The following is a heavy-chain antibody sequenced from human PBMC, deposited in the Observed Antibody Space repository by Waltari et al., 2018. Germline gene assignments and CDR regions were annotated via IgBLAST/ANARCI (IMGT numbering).Heavy chain of an antibody. V-gene: IGHV3-9*03. CDR3: AKEISADYGDYAGWDY. D-gene: IGHD4-17*01. J-gene: IGHJ4*02. Sequence: EVQLVESGGGLVQPGRSLRLSCAASGFTFDDYAMHWVRPAPGQGLEWVSGISWNSGSIGYADSVKGRFTISRDNAKNSLYLQMNSLRAEDMALYYCAKEISADYGDYAGWDYWGQGTLVTVSS. CDR2: ISWNSGSI. CDR1: GFTFDDYA.